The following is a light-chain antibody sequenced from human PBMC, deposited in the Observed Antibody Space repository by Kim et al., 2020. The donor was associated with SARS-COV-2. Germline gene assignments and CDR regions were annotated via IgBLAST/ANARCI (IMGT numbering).Light chain of an antibody. J-gene: IGLJ3*02. CDR3: NSRDSSGNHWV. CDR2: GKN. V-gene: IGLV3-19*01. CDR1: SLRSYY. Sequence: SSYLTQDPAVSVALGQTVRITCQGDSLRSYYASWYQQKPGQAPVLVIYGKNNRPSGIPDRFSGSSSGNTTSLTITGAQAEDEADYYCNSRDSSGNHWVFC.